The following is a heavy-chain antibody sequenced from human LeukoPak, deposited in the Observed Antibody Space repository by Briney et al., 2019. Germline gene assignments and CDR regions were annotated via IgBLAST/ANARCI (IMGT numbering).Heavy chain of an antibody. CDR1: GGSINNYY. Sequence: SETLSLTCTVSGGSINNYYWSWIRQPPGKGLEWIGNIYYSGSTNYNPSLKSRVTMSVDTSKNQLSLKLRSVTAADTAVYYCARGPAFDPWGQGTLVIVSS. V-gene: IGHV4-59*08. J-gene: IGHJ5*02. CDR3: ARGPAFDP. CDR2: IYYSGST.